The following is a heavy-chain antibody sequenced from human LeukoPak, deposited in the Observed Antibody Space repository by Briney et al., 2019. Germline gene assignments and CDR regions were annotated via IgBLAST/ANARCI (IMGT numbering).Heavy chain of an antibody. Sequence: ASVKLSCKASGYTFTGYYMHWVRQAPGQGLEWMGWMNPNSGNTGYAQKFQGRVTMTRNTSISTAYMELSSLRSEDTAVYYCARGFRAVAGRTTYWGQGTLVTVSS. V-gene: IGHV1-8*02. D-gene: IGHD6-19*01. CDR3: ARGFRAVAGRTTY. J-gene: IGHJ4*02. CDR2: MNPNSGNT. CDR1: GYTFTGYY.